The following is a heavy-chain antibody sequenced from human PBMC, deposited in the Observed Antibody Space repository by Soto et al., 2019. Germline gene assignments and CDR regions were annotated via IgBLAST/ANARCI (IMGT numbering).Heavy chain of an antibody. CDR2: IYHSGRI. J-gene: IGHJ4*02. Sequence: QLQLQESGSGLVKPSQTLSLTCAVSGGSISSGGYSWSWIRPPPGKGLGRIGYIYHSGRIYYNPSLNRRVTISVVRSKTQFPLKLSSVTAADTAVYYSARVPDYWGQGTLVTVSS. CDR1: GGSISSGGYS. V-gene: IGHV4-30-2*01. CDR3: ARVPDY.